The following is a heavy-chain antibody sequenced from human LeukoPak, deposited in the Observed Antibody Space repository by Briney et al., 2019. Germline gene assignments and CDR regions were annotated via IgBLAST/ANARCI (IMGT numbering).Heavy chain of an antibody. CDR1: GFTFNSYG. CDR2: IWYDGSNK. CDR3: ASSGSYQGAFDI. J-gene: IGHJ3*02. D-gene: IGHD1-26*01. Sequence: PGGSLRLSCAASGFTFNSYGMHWVRQAPGKGLEWVAVIWYDGSNKYYADSVKGRFTISRDNSKNTLYLQMNSLRAEDTAVYYCASSGSYQGAFDIWGQGTMVTVSS. V-gene: IGHV3-33*01.